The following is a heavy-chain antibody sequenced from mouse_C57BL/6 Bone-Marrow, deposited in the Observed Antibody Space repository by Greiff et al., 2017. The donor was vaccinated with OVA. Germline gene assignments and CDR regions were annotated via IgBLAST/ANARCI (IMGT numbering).Heavy chain of an antibody. Sequence: QVQLQQSGAELVRPGTSVKMSCKASGYTFTNYWIGWAKQRPGHGLEWIGDIYPGGGYTNYNEKFKGKATLTADKSSSTAYMQFSSLTSEDSAIYYCAREERHSSGYIYWGQGTLVTVSA. D-gene: IGHD3-2*02. CDR2: IYPGGGYT. CDR3: AREERHSSGYIY. J-gene: IGHJ3*01. V-gene: IGHV1-63*01. CDR1: GYTFTNYW.